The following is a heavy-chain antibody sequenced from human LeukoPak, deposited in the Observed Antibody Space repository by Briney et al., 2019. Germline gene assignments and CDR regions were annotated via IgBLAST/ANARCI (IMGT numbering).Heavy chain of an antibody. CDR2: ISSSGSYT. J-gene: IGHJ4*02. Sequence: PGGSLRLSCAASGFTFSDYYMSWIRQAPGKGLEWVSYISSSGSYTNYAGSVKGRFTISRDNSKNTLYLQMNSLRAEDTAVYYCARAYGTLRVTGGYWGQGTLVTVSS. V-gene: IGHV3-11*06. CDR3: ARAYGTLRVTGGY. CDR1: GFTFSDYY. D-gene: IGHD1-1*01.